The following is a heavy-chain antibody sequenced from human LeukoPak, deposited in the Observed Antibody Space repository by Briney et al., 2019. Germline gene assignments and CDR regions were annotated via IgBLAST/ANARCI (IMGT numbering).Heavy chain of an antibody. V-gene: IGHV3-21*01. CDR1: GFTFSSYS. Sequence: GGSLRLSCAASGFTFSSYSMNWVRQAPGKGLEWVSSISSSSSYIYYADSVKGRFTISRDNAKNSLYLQMNSLRAEDTAVYYCARSYSGSYYADYWGQGTLVTVSS. CDR3: ARSYSGSYYADY. D-gene: IGHD1-26*01. J-gene: IGHJ4*02. CDR2: ISSSSSYI.